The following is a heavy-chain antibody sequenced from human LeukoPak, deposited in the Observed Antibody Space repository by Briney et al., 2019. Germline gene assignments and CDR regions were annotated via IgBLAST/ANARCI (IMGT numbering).Heavy chain of an antibody. CDR2: INPKSGDT. J-gene: IGHJ5*02. V-gene: IGHV1-2*06. D-gene: IGHD6-19*01. CDR1: GYTFTGYY. Sequence: ASVKVSCKASGYTFTGYYMHWVRQAPGQGLEWMGRINPKSGDTNYAQKFQGRVTMTRDTSINTAYMELSRLRSDDTAVYYCARDPSYTSGWHGDWCDPWGQGTLVTVSS. CDR3: ARDPSYTSGWHGDWCDP.